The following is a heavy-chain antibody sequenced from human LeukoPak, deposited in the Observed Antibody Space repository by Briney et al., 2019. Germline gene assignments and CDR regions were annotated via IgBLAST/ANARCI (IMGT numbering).Heavy chain of an antibody. CDR1: GDSISSGDYY. J-gene: IGHJ3*02. D-gene: IGHD3-22*01. CDR3: ARGPYSYDSSGAFDI. V-gene: IGHV4-61*02. Sequence: PSETLSLTCTVSGDSISSGDYYWSWIRQPAGKGLEWIGRISSSGSTNHSPSLKSRVTISVDTSKNQFSLKLSSVTAADTAVYFCARGPYSYDSSGAFDIWGQGTMVTVSS. CDR2: ISSSGST.